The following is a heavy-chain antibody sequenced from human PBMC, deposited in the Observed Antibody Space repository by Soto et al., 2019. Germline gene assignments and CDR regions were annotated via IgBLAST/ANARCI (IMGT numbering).Heavy chain of an antibody. CDR1: GFTFSSYG. Sequence: SLRLSCAASGFTFSSYGMRWVRQAPGKGLEWVAVISYDGSNKYYADSVKGRFTISRDNSKNTLYLQMNSLRAEDTAVYYCAKDDGYGGMDVWGQGTTVTVSS. CDR3: AKDDGYGGMDV. J-gene: IGHJ6*02. D-gene: IGHD6-13*01. V-gene: IGHV3-30*18. CDR2: ISYDGSNK.